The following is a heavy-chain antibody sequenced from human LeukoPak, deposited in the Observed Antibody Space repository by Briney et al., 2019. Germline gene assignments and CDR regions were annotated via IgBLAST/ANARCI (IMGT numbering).Heavy chain of an antibody. CDR2: VYYTGST. V-gene: IGHV4-59*08. CDR1: GASISSFY. Sequence: SETLSLTCTVSGASISSFYWSWIRQPPGKGLEFIGYVYYTGSTNYTPSLESRVTISLDTSKNEFSLRLNSVTAADTAVYYCARHWAHSGGGSYYFDYWGQGTLVTVSS. CDR3: ARHWAHSGGGSYYFDY. J-gene: IGHJ4*02. D-gene: IGHD1-26*01.